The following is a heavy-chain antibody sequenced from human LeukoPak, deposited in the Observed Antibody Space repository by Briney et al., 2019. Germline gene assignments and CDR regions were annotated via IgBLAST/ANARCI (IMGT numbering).Heavy chain of an antibody. J-gene: IGHJ4*02. Sequence: PGGSLRLSCAASGFTFSSYAMSWVRQAPGKGLEWVSVISGSGGNTYYADSVKGRFTISRDNSKNTLYLQMISLRAEDTAVCYCARSPQEIFDFWGQGTLVTVSS. CDR2: ISGSGGNT. CDR1: GFTFSSYA. CDR3: ARSPQEIFDF. V-gene: IGHV3-23*01.